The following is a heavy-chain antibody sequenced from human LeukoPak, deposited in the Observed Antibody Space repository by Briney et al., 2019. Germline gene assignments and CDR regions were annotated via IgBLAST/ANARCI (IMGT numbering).Heavy chain of an antibody. CDR3: ARVDGSPDY. D-gene: IGHD2-15*01. Sequence: GASVKVSCKASGYTFTGYYMHWVRLATGQGLEWMGWMNPKSGYTGHAQKFQGRVTITRDTSISTVYTELSSLRSEDTAVYFCARVDGSPDYWGQGTLVTVSS. CDR2: MNPKSGYT. V-gene: IGHV1-8*03. J-gene: IGHJ4*02. CDR1: GYTFTGYY.